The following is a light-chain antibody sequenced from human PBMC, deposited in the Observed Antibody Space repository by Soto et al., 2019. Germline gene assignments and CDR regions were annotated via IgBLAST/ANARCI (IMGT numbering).Light chain of an antibody. V-gene: IGKV3-20*01. CDR2: GVS. CDR3: QQYGNSQIT. J-gene: IGKJ3*01. CDR1: QSVSSNY. Sequence: EIVLTQSPGTLSLSPGERATLSCRASQSVSSNYLAWYQQKPGQAPRLLIYGVSSRATGIPDRFSGSGSGTDFTLTVSRLEPEDFAVYYCQQYGNSQITFGPGTKVDIK.